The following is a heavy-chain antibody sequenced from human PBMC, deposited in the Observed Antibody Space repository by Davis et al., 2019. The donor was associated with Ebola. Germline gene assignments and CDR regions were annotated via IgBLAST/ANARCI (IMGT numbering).Heavy chain of an antibody. CDR2: INHSGRN. V-gene: IGHV4-34*01. CDR1: GGSFSGYY. J-gene: IGHJ6*02. CDR3: ARSYDYVWGSRRDYYYGMDV. Sequence: SETLSLTCAVYGGSFSGYYLSWIRQPPAKGLGWIGEINHSGRNNYNPSVKSRVTISVDTSKNQFSLKLSSVTAADTAVYYCARSYDYVWGSRRDYYYGMDVWGQGTTVTVSS. D-gene: IGHD3-16*01.